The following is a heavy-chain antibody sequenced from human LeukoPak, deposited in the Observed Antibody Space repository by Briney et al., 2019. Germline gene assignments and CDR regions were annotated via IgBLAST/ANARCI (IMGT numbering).Heavy chain of an antibody. CDR3: ARSGLYYDFWSGYLPPRGDAFDI. Sequence: GASVKVSCKASGGTFSNYGITWVRQAPGQGLEWMGGIIPLFGATDYAQKFQGRVTITADESTGTVYMALSSLRSEDTAIYYCARSGLYYDFWSGYLPPRGDAFDIWGQGTMVTVSS. J-gene: IGHJ3*02. CDR2: IIPLFGAT. CDR1: GGTFSNYG. D-gene: IGHD3-3*01. V-gene: IGHV1-69*13.